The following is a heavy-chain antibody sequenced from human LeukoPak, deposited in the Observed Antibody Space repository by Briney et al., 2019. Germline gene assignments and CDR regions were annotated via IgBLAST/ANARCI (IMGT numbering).Heavy chain of an antibody. V-gene: IGHV1-2*02. CDR3: ARGHTAVTRHFDF. Sequence: GASVKVSFKASGYTFTVYYMHWVRQAPGQGLEWMGWINPNSGGTNYAQKFQGRVTMTRDTSISTAYMELSRLRSDDTAVYYCARGHTAVTRHFDFWGQGTLVTVSS. CDR1: GYTFTVYY. CDR2: INPNSGGT. J-gene: IGHJ4*02. D-gene: IGHD4-17*01.